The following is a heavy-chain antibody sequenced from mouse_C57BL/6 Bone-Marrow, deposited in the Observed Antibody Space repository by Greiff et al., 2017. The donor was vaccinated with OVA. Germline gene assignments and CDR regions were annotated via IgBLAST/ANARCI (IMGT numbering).Heavy chain of an antibody. D-gene: IGHD1-1*01. CDR3: ARSITAVVAPYAMDY. CDR1: GFTFSDYG. CDR2: ISSGSSTI. Sequence: EVQLVESGGGLVKPGGSLKLSCAASGFTFSDYGMHWVRQAPEKGLEWVAYISSGSSTIYYADTVKGRFTITRDNAKNTLFLQMTSLRSEDAAMYYCARSITAVVAPYAMDYWGQGTSVTVSS. V-gene: IGHV5-17*01. J-gene: IGHJ4*01.